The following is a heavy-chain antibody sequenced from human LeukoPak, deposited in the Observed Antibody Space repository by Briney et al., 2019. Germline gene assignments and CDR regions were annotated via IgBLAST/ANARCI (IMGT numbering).Heavy chain of an antibody. CDR1: GGSISSYY. J-gene: IGHJ4*02. CDR3: ARDGDGYNSNFDY. D-gene: IGHD5-24*01. V-gene: IGHV4-59*01. Sequence: PSETLSLTCTVSGGSISSYYWSWIRQPPGKGLEWIGYIYYSGSTNYNPSLKSRVTISVDTSKNQFSLKLSSVTAADTAVHYCARDGDGYNSNFDYWGQGTLVTVPS. CDR2: IYYSGST.